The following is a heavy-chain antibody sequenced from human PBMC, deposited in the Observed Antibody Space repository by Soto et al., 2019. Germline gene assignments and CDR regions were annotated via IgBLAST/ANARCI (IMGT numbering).Heavy chain of an antibody. V-gene: IGHV1-2*04. CDR1: GYTFTGYY. D-gene: IGHD2-8*01. Sequence: ASVKVSCKASGYTFTGYYMHWVRQAPGQGLEWMGWINPNSGGTNYAQKFQGWVTMTRDTSISTAYMGLSRLRSDDTAVYYCARDRPCTNGVCYSPVYDYWGQGTLVTVSS. J-gene: IGHJ4*02. CDR3: ARDRPCTNGVCYSPVYDY. CDR2: INPNSGGT.